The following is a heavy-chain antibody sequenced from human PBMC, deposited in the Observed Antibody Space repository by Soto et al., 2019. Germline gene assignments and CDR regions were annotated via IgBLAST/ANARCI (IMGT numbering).Heavy chain of an antibody. J-gene: IGHJ4*02. CDR2: IIPILHTA. Sequence: SVKVSCKASGGTFRRFAISWVRQAPGQGLEWMGGIIPILHTADYAQKFQGKVTITADESTSTAYLELSSLRSDDTAVYYCARENMVNHGMDFWGQGTLVTVSS. CDR3: ARENMVNHGMDF. V-gene: IGHV1-69*13. CDR1: GGTFRRFA. D-gene: IGHD1-1*01.